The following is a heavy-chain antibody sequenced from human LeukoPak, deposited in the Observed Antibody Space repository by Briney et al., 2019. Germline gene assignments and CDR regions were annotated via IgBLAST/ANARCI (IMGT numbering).Heavy chain of an antibody. CDR1: GGSINYDY. D-gene: IGHD3-22*01. CDR3: ARHGPVIGTMIVVVTGAYDAFDI. V-gene: IGHV4-59*08. J-gene: IGHJ3*02. CDR2: IHYSGAT. Sequence: PSETLSLTCTVSGGSINYDYWSWIRQSPGKRLEWIGYIHYSGATNYNPSLKSRVTISVDTSKNQFSLKLSSVTAADTAVYYCARHGPVIGTMIVVVTGAYDAFDIWGQGTMVTVSS.